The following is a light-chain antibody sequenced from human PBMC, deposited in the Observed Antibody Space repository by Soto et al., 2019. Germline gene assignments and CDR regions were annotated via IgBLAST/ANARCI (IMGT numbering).Light chain of an antibody. J-gene: IGLJ1*01. Sequence: QSVLTQPPSVSGTPGQRVTVSCAGGISNIGTNYVHWFQQLPGTAPKVLSNRDNQRPSGVPDRFSGSKSGTSASLAISGLRCEDEAEYYCAAWDDTVRSYGFGTGTKLTVL. CDR2: RDN. CDR1: ISNIGTNY. V-gene: IGLV1-47*01. CDR3: AAWDDTVRSYG.